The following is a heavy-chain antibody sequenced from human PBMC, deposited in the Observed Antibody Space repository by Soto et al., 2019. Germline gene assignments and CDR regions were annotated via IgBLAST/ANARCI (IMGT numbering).Heavy chain of an antibody. CDR3: ASRKVVVGKGFDP. J-gene: IGHJ5*02. V-gene: IGHV3-21*01. D-gene: IGHD3-22*01. CDR2: ISSSSSYI. CDR1: GFTFSSYS. Sequence: GGSLRLSCAASGFTFSSYSMNWVRQAPGKGLEWVSSISSSSSYIYYADSLKGRFTISRDNAKNSLFLQMNSLRVDDTAIYYCASRKVVVGKGFDPWGQGTLVTVSS.